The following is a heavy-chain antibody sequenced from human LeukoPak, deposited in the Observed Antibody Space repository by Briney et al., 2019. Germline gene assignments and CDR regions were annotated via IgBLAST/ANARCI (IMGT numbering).Heavy chain of an antibody. Sequence: SETLSLTCTVSGGSISSSSYYWGWIRQPPGKGLEWIGSIYYSGSTYYNPSLKSRVTISVDTSKNQFSLKLSSVTAADAAVYYCARDQYRWFGELYFDYWGQGTLVTVSS. V-gene: IGHV4-39*07. J-gene: IGHJ4*02. D-gene: IGHD3-10*01. CDR3: ARDQYRWFGELYFDY. CDR1: GGSISSSSYY. CDR2: IYYSGST.